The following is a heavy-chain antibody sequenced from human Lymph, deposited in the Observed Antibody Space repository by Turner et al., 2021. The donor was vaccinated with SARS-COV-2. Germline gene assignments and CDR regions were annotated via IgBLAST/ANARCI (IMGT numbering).Heavy chain of an antibody. Sequence: QVQLVESGGGVVQTGRSLRLACAASGFTFSSSGMHWVRQAPGKGLEWVAVIWYDGSNKYYADSVKGRFTISRDNSKNTLYLQMNSLRAEDTAVYYCARHNGGRLDYWGQGTLVTVSS. V-gene: IGHV3-33*01. CDR3: ARHNGGRLDY. J-gene: IGHJ4*02. D-gene: IGHD3-16*01. CDR1: GFTFSSSG. CDR2: IWYDGSNK.